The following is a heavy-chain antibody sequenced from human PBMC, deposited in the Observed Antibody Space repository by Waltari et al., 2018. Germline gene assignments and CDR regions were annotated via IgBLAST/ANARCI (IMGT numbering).Heavy chain of an antibody. V-gene: IGHV4-39*01. CDR1: GVSITSNSHY. D-gene: IGHD5-12*01. Sequence: QLQLQESGPGLVKPSATLSLTCSVSGVSITSNSHYWGGIRQPPGQGLEWIGTMSYTGATYSSPSLQSRVTISRDTSKNQLSLTLGSVTAADTAVYYCATYIGASVGTAAFDVWGQGTMVTVSS. CDR2: MSYTGAT. CDR3: ATYIGASVGTAAFDV. J-gene: IGHJ3*01.